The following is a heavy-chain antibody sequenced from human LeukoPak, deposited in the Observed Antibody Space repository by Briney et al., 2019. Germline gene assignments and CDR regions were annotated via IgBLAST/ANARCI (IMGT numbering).Heavy chain of an antibody. CDR2: ISGSGGST. D-gene: IGHD3-22*01. J-gene: IGHJ5*02. Sequence: PGGSLRLSCAASGFTFSSYAMSWVRQAPGKGLEWVSAISGSGGSTYYADSVKGRFTISRDNSKNTPYLQMNSLRAEDTAVYYCAKAYYYDSSGTNWFDPWGQGTLVTASS. CDR1: GFTFSSYA. V-gene: IGHV3-23*01. CDR3: AKAYYYDSSGTNWFDP.